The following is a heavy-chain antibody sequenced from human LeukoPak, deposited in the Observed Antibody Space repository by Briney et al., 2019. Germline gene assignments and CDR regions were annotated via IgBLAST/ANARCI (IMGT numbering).Heavy chain of an antibody. CDR1: GFTFSGYA. V-gene: IGHV3-23*01. J-gene: IGHJ4*02. CDR2: ISGNSIST. CDR3: AKESPHYDY. Sequence: PGGSLRLSCAASGFTFSGYAMSWVRQAPGKGLEWVSVISGNSISTYYADSVKGRFTISRDNSKNTLYLQMNSLRAEDTAVYYCAKESPHYDYWGQGTLVTASS.